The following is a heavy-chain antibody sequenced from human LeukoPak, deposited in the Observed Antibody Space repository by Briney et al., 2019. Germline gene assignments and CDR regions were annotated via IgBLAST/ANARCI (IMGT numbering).Heavy chain of an antibody. CDR3: ARGRGTTVVTAAIRY. D-gene: IGHD4-17*01. Sequence: GPSVRLSCEASVYTLTSYDINWVREATGQGLECVGWITPNRGNTGSTQESQGRVTMPRNTPISTAYRELSRVRSEDTAVYYCARGRGTTVVTAAIRYWGQGTLVTVSS. J-gene: IGHJ4*01. CDR2: ITPNRGNT. CDR1: VYTLTSYD. V-gene: IGHV1-8*01.